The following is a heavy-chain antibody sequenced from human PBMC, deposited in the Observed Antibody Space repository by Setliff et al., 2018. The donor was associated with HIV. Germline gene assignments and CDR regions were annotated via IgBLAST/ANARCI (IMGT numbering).Heavy chain of an antibody. Sequence: SETLSLTCSVSGDSDSDYYWSWIRQPPGKGLEWIGDISTFRGTNYSPSLQSRVTISMDTSKNQLSLNLSSATAADTAVYYCSRGTFGGVIAQYYFDYWGQGTLVTVSS. D-gene: IGHD3-16*02. CDR3: SRGTFGGVIAQYYFDY. V-gene: IGHV4-4*09. CDR1: GDSDSDYY. CDR2: ISTFRGT. J-gene: IGHJ4*02.